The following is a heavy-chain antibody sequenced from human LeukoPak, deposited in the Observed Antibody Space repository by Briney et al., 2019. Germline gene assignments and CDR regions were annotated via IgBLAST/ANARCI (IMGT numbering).Heavy chain of an antibody. J-gene: IGHJ4*02. CDR1: GFSLSSGGAG. CDR3: AHRLVAGRTKWYYFDY. D-gene: IGHD6-19*01. Sequence: SGPTLVKPTQTLTLTCNFSGFSLSSGGAGVGWIRQPPGKALEWLALIYWDDDKRYSPSLKSRLTITKDTSKNQVVLTMTNMDPVDTATYYCAHRLVAGRTKWYYFDYWGQGTLVTVSS. CDR2: IYWDDDK. V-gene: IGHV2-5*02.